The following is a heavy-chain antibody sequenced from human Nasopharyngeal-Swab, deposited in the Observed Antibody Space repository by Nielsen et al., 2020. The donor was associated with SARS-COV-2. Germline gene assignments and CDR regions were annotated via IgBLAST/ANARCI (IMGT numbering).Heavy chain of an antibody. V-gene: IGHV5-51*01. D-gene: IGHD2-15*01. CDR2: IYPGDSDT. CDR1: GYSFTAYW. Sequence: GASLKISCQGSGYSFTAYWIGWVRQLPGKGLEWMGIIYPGDSDTRYSPSFQGQVTISADKSISTAYLQWSSLKASDTAIYYCARHLFPRGDYYGMDVWGQGTTVTVSS. CDR3: ARHLFPRGDYYGMDV. J-gene: IGHJ6*02.